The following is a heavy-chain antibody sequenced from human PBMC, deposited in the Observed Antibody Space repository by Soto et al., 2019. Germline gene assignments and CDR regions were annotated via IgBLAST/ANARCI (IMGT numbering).Heavy chain of an antibody. J-gene: IGHJ4*02. Sequence: SSETLSLTCTVSGGSISSSSYYWGWIRQPPGKGLEWIGSIYYSGSTYYNPSLKSRVTISVDTSKNQFSLKLSSVTAADTAVYYCARLNDWGIDYWGQGTLVTVSS. V-gene: IGHV4-39*01. D-gene: IGHD3-16*01. CDR1: GGSISSSSYY. CDR3: ARLNDWGIDY. CDR2: IYYSGST.